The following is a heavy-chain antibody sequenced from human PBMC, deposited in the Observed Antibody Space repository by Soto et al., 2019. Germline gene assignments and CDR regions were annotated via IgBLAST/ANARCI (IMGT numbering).Heavy chain of an antibody. CDR3: AREGPAPYYYYGMDV. Sequence: QVQRVQSRGEVKKPGASVKVSYKTSGYSFTTYGISWVRQAPGQGLEWMGWISGYNGNTNYAQKPQGRVTMTTDTYTGTAYRELRSLRSDDTAVYYCAREGPAPYYYYGMDVWGQGSTVTVSS. J-gene: IGHJ6*02. CDR2: ISGYNGNT. CDR1: GYSFTTYG. V-gene: IGHV1-18*01.